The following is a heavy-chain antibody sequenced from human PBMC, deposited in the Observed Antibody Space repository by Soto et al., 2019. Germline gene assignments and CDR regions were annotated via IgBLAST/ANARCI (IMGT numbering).Heavy chain of an antibody. CDR1: AFNIPDRA. CDR3: IREMDVGGLDK. J-gene: IGHJ4*02. CDR2: VYWNSARI. Sequence: EVRLVESGGGSVQPGMSLRLSCVGSAFNIPDRAMHWVRQAPGKGLEWVSGVYWNSARIDYADPVQSRFTISSDNAKNSLYLKMTSLNTEATAFSYCIREMDVGGLDKWGQGTLVTVSS. V-gene: IGHV3-9*01. D-gene: IGHD3-16*01.